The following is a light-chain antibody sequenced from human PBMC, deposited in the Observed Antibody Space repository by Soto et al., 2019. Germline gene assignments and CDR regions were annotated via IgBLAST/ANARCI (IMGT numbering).Light chain of an antibody. V-gene: IGKV1-5*03. Sequence: DIQMTQSPSTLSASVGDRVTITCRASQNIRSRLAWFQQKPGKAPKLLISKASSLESGVPSRFSGSGSGTEFTLTISSLQPDDFATYYCQQYFRFRAFGQGTKV. CDR2: KAS. CDR3: QQYFRFRA. J-gene: IGKJ1*01. CDR1: QNIRSR.